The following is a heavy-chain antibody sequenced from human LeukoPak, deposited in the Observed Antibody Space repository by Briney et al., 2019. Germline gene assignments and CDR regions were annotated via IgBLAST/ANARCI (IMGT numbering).Heavy chain of an antibody. Sequence: PSETLSLTCTASGGSISSGGYYWSWIRQHPGKGLEWIGTIYYSGSTYYNPSLKSRVTISVDTSNNQFSLKMNSVTAADTAVYYCARSFGVVIIGWFDPWGQGTLVTVSS. V-gene: IGHV4-39*01. D-gene: IGHD3-3*01. CDR3: ARSFGVVIIGWFDP. CDR1: GGSISSGGYY. CDR2: IYYSGST. J-gene: IGHJ5*02.